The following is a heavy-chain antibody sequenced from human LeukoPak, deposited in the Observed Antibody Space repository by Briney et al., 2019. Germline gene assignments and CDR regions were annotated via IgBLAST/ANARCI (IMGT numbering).Heavy chain of an antibody. V-gene: IGHV4-4*02. D-gene: IGHD3-10*02. CDR2: IYHSGST. CDR1: GGSISSSNW. Sequence: PSGTLSLTCAVSGGSISSSNWGSWVRQPPGKGLEWIVEIYHSGSTNYNPSLKSPVTTAVDKSKNQISLKLSSVTAADTAVYYCARERGLMLSEYMDVWGKGTTVIVSS. CDR3: ARERGLMLSEYMDV. J-gene: IGHJ6*03.